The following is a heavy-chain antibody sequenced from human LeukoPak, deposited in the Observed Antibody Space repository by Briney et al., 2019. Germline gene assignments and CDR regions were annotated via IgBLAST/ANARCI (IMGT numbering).Heavy chain of an antibody. CDR3: ARGDSSGYYFDY. CDR1: GYSISSTYC. J-gene: IGHJ4*02. D-gene: IGHD3-22*01. V-gene: IGHV4-38-2*02. CDR2: VCHSGST. Sequence: SETLSLTCTVSGYSISSTYCWGWIRQPPGKGLEWIGRVCHSGSTYYNPSLKSRVTISVDTSKNQFSLKLSSVTAADTAVYYCARGDSSGYYFDYWGQGTLVTVSS.